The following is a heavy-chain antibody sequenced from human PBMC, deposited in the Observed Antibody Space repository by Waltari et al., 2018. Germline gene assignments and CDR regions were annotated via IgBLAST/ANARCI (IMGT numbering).Heavy chain of an antibody. V-gene: IGHV3-33*01. CDR3: ARAGYSSLNYFDY. D-gene: IGHD6-19*01. CDR2: IWYDGSNK. Sequence: SGGGVVQPGRSLRLSCAASGFTFSSYGMHWVRQAPGKGLEWVAVIWYDGSNKYYADSVKGRFTISRDNSKNTLYLQMNSLRAEDTAVYYCARAGYSSLNYFDYWGQGTLVTVSS. J-gene: IGHJ4*02. CDR1: GFTFSSYG.